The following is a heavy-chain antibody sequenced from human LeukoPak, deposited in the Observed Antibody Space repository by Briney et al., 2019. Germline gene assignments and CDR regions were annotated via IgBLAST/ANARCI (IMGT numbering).Heavy chain of an antibody. CDR3: AKVGYSSSWADY. V-gene: IGHV3-43*01. D-gene: IGHD6-13*01. CDR1: GFTFDDYT. CDR2: ISWDGGST. J-gene: IGHJ4*02. Sequence: GGSLRLSCAASGFTFDDYTMHWVRQAPGKGLEWVSLISWDGGSTYYADSVKGRFTISRDNSKNSLYLQMNSLRTEDTALYYCAKVGYSSSWADYWGQGTLVTVSS.